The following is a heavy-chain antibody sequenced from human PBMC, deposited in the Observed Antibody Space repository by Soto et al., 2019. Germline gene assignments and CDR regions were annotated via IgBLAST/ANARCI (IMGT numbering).Heavy chain of an antibody. J-gene: IGHJ5*02. CDR3: AKDRESENNNGWPQGS. Sequence: GGSLRLSCAASGFRFSGYGMHWVRQAPGKGLEWLAAISNDVSNKYYGDSVKGRFTISRDNSKNTLYLQINSLRAEDTAVYYCAKDRESENNNGWPQGSWGQGTQVTVSS. CDR2: ISNDVSNK. D-gene: IGHD6-19*01. CDR1: GFRFSGYG. V-gene: IGHV3-30*18.